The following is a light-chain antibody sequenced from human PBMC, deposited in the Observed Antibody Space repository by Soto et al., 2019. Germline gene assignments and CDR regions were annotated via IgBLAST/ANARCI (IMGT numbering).Light chain of an antibody. V-gene: IGKV3-20*01. CDR3: QQYDSSPRT. Sequence: EIGLTQSPGTLSLSSGEKATLSCRASQSVSSSYLAWYQQKPGQAPSLLIYGASSRATGIPDRFSGSGSGTDFTLTISRLEPEDFAVYYCQQYDSSPRTFGQGTKVDI. J-gene: IGKJ1*01. CDR1: QSVSSSY. CDR2: GAS.